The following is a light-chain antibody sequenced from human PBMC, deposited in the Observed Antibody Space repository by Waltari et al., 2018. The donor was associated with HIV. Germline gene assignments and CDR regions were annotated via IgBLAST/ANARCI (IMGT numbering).Light chain of an antibody. CDR3: CTYAASNVI. V-gene: IGLV2-11*01. CDR1: SSDVGNFNF. J-gene: IGLJ2*01. CDR2: DVS. Sequence: QSALTQPRSVSGSPGQSVTISCTRTSSDVGNFNFPPWSQHLPGKAPKLVIYDVSKRPSGVPDRFSGSKSGNTASLTISGLQAEDEADYYCCTYAASNVIFGGGTKLTVL.